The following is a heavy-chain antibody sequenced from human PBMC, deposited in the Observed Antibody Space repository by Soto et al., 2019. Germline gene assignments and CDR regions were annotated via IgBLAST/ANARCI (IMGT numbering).Heavy chain of an antibody. CDR1: GFTFSSYS. V-gene: IGHV3-48*02. Sequence: GGSLRLSCAASGFTFSSYSMNWVRQAPGKGLEWVSYISSSSSTIYYADSVKGRFTISRDNAKNSLYLQMNSLRDEDTAVYYCAILVVVTAGPYGMDVWGQGTTVTVSS. CDR2: ISSSSSTI. D-gene: IGHD2-21*02. J-gene: IGHJ6*02. CDR3: AILVVVTAGPYGMDV.